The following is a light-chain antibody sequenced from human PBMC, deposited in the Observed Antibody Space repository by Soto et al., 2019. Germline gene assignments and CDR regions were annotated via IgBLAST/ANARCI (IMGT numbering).Light chain of an antibody. CDR3: SSFAGSNNFPYV. CDR1: SNDVGAYDY. V-gene: IGLV2-8*01. J-gene: IGLJ1*01. CDR2: EVN. Sequence: QSVLTQPPSASGSPGQSVTISCTGTSNDVGAYDYVSWYQQHPGKAPKLMIYEVNKRPSGVPDRFSGSKSGNTASLTVSGLQAEDEADYYCSSFAGSNNFPYVFGTGT.